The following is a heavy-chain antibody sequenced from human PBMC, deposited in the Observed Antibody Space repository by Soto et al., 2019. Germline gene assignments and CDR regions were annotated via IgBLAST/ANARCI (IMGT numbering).Heavy chain of an antibody. V-gene: IGHV3-49*03. CDR3: TRSSIVVGTYYFDY. D-gene: IGHD3-22*01. CDR1: GFTFGDYA. Sequence: GGSLRLSCTASGFTFGDYAMSWFRQAPGKGLEWVGFIRSKAYGGTTEYAASVKGRFTISRDDSKSIAYLQMNSLKTEDTAVYYCTRSSIVVGTYYFDYWGQGTLVTVSS. J-gene: IGHJ4*02. CDR2: IRSKAYGGTT.